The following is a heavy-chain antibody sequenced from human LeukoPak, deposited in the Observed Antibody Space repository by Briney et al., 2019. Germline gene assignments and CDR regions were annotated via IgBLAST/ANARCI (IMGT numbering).Heavy chain of an antibody. J-gene: IGHJ4*02. V-gene: IGHV4-30-2*01. CDR1: GGSITSGGYS. CDR3: ARRLESGSWYGFDY. CDR2: ISHSGST. Sequence: SQTLSLTCAVSGGSITSGGYSWSWIRQPPGKGLEWIGHISHSGSTFYTSSLKSRVTISVDRSKNQFSLKLNSVTAADTAVYYCARRLESGSWYGFDYWGQGTLVTVSS. D-gene: IGHD6-13*01.